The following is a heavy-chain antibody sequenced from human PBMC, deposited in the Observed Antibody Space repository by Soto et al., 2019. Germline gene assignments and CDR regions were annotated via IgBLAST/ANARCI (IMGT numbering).Heavy chain of an antibody. CDR2: IYSGGST. D-gene: IGHD3-3*01. J-gene: IGHJ4*02. V-gene: IGHV3-53*04. CDR1: GFTVSSNY. Sequence: GGSLRLSCAASGFTVSSNYMSWVRQAPGKGLEWVSVIYSGGSTYYADSVKGRFTISRHNSKNTLYLQMNSLRAEDTAVYYCARDVTTYDFWSGYYHDWGQGTLVTVSS. CDR3: ARDVTTYDFWSGYYHD.